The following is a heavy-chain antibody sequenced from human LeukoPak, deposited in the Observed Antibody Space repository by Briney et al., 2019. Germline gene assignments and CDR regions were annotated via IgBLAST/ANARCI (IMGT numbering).Heavy chain of an antibody. Sequence: PGGSLRLSCAASGFTFSRYWMHWVRQVPGKGLEWVSAISGSGGSTYYADSVKGRFTISRDNSKNTLYLQMNSLRAEDTAVYYCAKRSDYDFWSGYTDWGQGTLVTVSS. CDR3: AKRSDYDFWSGYTD. CDR1: GFTFSRYW. D-gene: IGHD3-3*01. V-gene: IGHV3-23*01. CDR2: ISGSGGST. J-gene: IGHJ4*02.